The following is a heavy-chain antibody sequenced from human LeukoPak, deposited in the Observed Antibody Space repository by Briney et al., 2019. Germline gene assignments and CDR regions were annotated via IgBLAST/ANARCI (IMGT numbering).Heavy chain of an antibody. CDR3: ASSMVTTDAFDI. CDR1: GVSISSYY. CDR2: IYYSGST. Sequence: PSETLSLTCTVSGVSISSYYWSWIRQPPGKGLEWIGYIYYSGSTNYNPSLKSRVTISVDTSKNQFSLKLSSVTAADTAVYYCASSMVTTDAFDIWSQGTMVTVSS. D-gene: IGHD3-10*01. V-gene: IGHV4-59*01. J-gene: IGHJ3*02.